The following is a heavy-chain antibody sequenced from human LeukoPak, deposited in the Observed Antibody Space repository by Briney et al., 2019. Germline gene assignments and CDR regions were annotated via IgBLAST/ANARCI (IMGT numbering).Heavy chain of an antibody. Sequence: PSETLSLTCAVSGYSISSGYYWGWIRQPPGKGLEWIGSIYHSGSTYYNPSLKSRVTISVDTSKNQFSLELSSVTAADTAVYYCARGVMITFGGVIVHSHAFDIWGQGTMVTVSS. J-gene: IGHJ3*02. CDR3: ARGVMITFGGVIVHSHAFDI. V-gene: IGHV4-38-2*01. CDR2: IYHSGST. D-gene: IGHD3-16*02. CDR1: GYSISSGYY.